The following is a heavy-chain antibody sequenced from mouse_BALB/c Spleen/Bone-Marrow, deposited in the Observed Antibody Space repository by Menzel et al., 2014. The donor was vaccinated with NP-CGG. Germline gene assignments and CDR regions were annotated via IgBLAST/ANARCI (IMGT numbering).Heavy chain of an antibody. CDR3: TRRGYGNWGYYAMDY. J-gene: IGHJ4*01. Sequence: EVQRVESGPALVKPSQSLSLTCTVTGYSITSGYSWHWIRQFPGNKLEWMGYIHYSGSTNYNPSLKSRISITRDTSKNXFFLQLNSVTTEDTATYYCTRRGYGNWGYYAMDYWGQGTSVTVSS. CDR1: GYSITSGYS. CDR2: IHYSGST. D-gene: IGHD2-1*01. V-gene: IGHV3-1*02.